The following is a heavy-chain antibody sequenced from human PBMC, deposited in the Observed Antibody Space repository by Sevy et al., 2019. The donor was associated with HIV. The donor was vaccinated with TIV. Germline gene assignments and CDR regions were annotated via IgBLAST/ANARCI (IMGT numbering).Heavy chain of an antibody. J-gene: IGHJ4*02. Sequence: GSLRLSCEASGFSVSSNYMAWVRQAPGKGLEWVSVIYSGKSTDYRDSVNGRFTISRDSSKNTLYLQMDSLRAEDTAVYHCARVQSHTSWFDYWGQGSLVTVSS. D-gene: IGHD2-15*01. V-gene: IGHV3-53*01. CDR3: ARVQSHTSWFDY. CDR1: GFSVSSNY. CDR2: IYSGKST.